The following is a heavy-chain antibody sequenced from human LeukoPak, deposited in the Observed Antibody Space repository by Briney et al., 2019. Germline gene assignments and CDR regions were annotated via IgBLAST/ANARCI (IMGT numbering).Heavy chain of an antibody. Sequence: TGGSLRLSCAASGFTFSSYVMNWVRQAPGKGLEWVSGISGSGGSTFYADSVKGRFTISRDNANNSFYLQMNSLSAEDTAVYYCARGGPYHQTLGGALDYWGQGTPVTVSS. J-gene: IGHJ4*02. D-gene: IGHD1-26*01. CDR2: ISGSGGST. CDR1: GFTFSSYV. CDR3: ARGGPYHQTLGGALDY. V-gene: IGHV3-23*01.